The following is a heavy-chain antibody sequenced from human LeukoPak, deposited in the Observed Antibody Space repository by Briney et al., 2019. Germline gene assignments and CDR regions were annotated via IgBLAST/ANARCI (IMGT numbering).Heavy chain of an antibody. V-gene: IGHV4-59*01. CDR3: ARAVHYSGTSDQYTGGWYYFDF. CDR1: GDSMNNYY. J-gene: IGHJ4*02. CDR2: INYSGST. D-gene: IGHD3-10*01. Sequence: SETLSLTCTVSGDSMNNYYWSWIRQPPGKGLEWIGNINYSGSTNSNPSLKSRATISVDMSRKGFFLVLSSVPAADTAVYYCARAVHYSGTSDQYTGGWYYFDFWGQGTLVTVSS.